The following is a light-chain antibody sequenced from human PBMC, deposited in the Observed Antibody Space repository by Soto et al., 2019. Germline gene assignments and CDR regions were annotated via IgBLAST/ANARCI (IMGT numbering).Light chain of an antibody. CDR2: AAS. CDR3: QQYKTYSQWT. J-gene: IGKJ1*01. CDR1: ESISDW. V-gene: IGKV1-5*01. Sequence: DMQLTQSPSTLSASVGDRVTITCRASESISDWLALIQQKPGKAPKVLIYAASSLESGVPSRFSGSRSGTEFTLAISSLQPEDSATYYCQQYKTYSQWTFGQGTKVDIK.